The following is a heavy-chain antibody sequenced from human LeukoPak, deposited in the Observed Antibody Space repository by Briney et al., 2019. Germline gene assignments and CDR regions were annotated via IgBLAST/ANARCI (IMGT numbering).Heavy chain of an antibody. J-gene: IGHJ4*02. CDR2: INNDGSGT. D-gene: IGHD1-26*01. CDR1: GFTFSSYW. CDR3: TTWVGAHFDF. V-gene: IGHV3-74*01. Sequence: GGSRRLSCAASGFTFSSYWMYWVRQAPGKGLVWVSHINNDGSGTNYADSVMGRFTISRDNSKNTLYLQMNSLRAEDAAVYFCTTWVGAHFDFWGQGSKVTVSS.